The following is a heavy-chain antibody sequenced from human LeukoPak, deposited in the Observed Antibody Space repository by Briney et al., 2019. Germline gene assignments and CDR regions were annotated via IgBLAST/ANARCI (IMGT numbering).Heavy chain of an antibody. V-gene: IGHV3-48*04. Sequence: GGSLRLSCAASGFTLSSYSMNWVRQAPGKGLEWVSYISSSSSTIYYADSVKGRFTISRDNAKNSLYLQMNSLRAEDTAVYYCARNSPAYYYDSDPDPWGQGTLVTVSS. J-gene: IGHJ5*02. CDR2: ISSSSSTI. CDR1: GFTLSSYS. D-gene: IGHD3-22*01. CDR3: ARNSPAYYYDSDPDP.